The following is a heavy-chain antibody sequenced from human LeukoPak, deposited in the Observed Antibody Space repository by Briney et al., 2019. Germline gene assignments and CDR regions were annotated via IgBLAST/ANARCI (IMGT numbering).Heavy chain of an antibody. CDR2: IYHSGST. Sequence: PSETLSLTCTVSGYSIRSGYYWGWIRQPPGKGLEWIGSIYHSGSTYYNPSLKSRVTISVDTSTNQFSLKLSSVTAADTAVYYCARVRSGYSSSWTPYYFDYWGQGTLVTVSS. V-gene: IGHV4-38-2*02. CDR1: GYSIRSGYY. D-gene: IGHD6-13*01. CDR3: ARVRSGYSSSWTPYYFDY. J-gene: IGHJ4*02.